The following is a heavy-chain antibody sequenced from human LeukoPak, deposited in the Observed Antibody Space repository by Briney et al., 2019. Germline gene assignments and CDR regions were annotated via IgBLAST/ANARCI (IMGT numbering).Heavy chain of an antibody. CDR3: AREWGYSSSWYVVGYYYGMDV. J-gene: IGHJ6*02. CDR2: ISAYNGNT. CDR1: GYTFTSYG. Sequence: GASVKVSCKASGYTFTSYGISWVRQAPGQGLEWMGWISAYNGNTNYAQKLQGRVTMTTDTSTSTAYMELRSLRSDDTAVYYCAREWGYSSSWYVVGYYYGMDVWGRGTTVTVSS. V-gene: IGHV1-18*01. D-gene: IGHD6-13*01.